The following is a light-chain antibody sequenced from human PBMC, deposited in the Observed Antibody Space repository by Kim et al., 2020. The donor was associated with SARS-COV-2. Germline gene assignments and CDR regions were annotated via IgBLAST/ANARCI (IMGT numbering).Light chain of an antibody. J-gene: IGKJ4*01. V-gene: IGKV3-11*01. Sequence: SLAPGERATLSCRASQRIGNYLAWYQQKPGQAPRLLIYEASKRATGIPARFSGSGSGTDFTLTINSLEPEDFAVYFCQQRSNWLTFGGGTKVDIK. CDR2: EAS. CDR3: QQRSNWLT. CDR1: QRIGNY.